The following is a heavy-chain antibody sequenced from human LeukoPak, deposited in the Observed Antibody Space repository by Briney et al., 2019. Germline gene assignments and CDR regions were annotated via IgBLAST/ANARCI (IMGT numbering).Heavy chain of an antibody. CDR1: GFTFSSYS. D-gene: IGHD3-3*01. V-gene: IGHV3-21*01. Sequence: GGSLRLSCAASGFTFSSYSMNLVRQAPGKGLEWVSSSSRSSSYIYYADSVKGRFTVSRDNAKNSLYLQMNSLRAEDTAVYYCARAPDASYYDFWSGYYLDYWGQGTLVTVSS. J-gene: IGHJ4*02. CDR2: SSRSSSYI. CDR3: ARAPDASYYDFWSGYYLDY.